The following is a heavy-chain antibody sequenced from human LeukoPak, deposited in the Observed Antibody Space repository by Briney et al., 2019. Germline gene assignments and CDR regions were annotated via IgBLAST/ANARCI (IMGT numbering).Heavy chain of an antibody. CDR1: GGSFGDYY. J-gene: IGHJ3*02. D-gene: IGHD3-10*01. V-gene: IGHV4-34*01. Sequence: SETLSLTCAVYGGSFGDYYWSWIRQPPGKGLEWIGEINHSGSTNYNPSLKSRVTISVDTSKNQFSLNLSSVTAADTAVYFCPRAPGGYGSGSRGAFDIWGQGTMVTVSS. CDR2: INHSGST. CDR3: PRAPGGYGSGSRGAFDI.